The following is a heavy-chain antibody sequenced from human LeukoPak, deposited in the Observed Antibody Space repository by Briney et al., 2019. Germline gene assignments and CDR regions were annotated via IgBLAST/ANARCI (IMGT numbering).Heavy chain of an antibody. CDR3: ARSPDILTGENFDY. CDR2: INPKSGGT. V-gene: IGHV1-2*02. Sequence: ASVKVSCKASGYTFTGYYMHWVRQAPGQGLEWMGWINPKSGGTNYAQKFQGRVTMTRDTPISTAYMELSRLRSGDTAVYYCARSPDILTGENFDYWGQGTLVTVSS. D-gene: IGHD3-9*01. J-gene: IGHJ4*02. CDR1: GYTFTGYY.